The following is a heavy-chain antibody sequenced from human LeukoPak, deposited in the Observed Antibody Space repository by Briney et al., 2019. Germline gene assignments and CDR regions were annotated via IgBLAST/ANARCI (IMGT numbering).Heavy chain of an antibody. Sequence: GGSLRLSCAVSGLTFNNYAMSWVRQAPGKGLEWVSAISKSGDHTYYAASAKGRFTIYRDNSKNTQYLQMNSLRAEDTAVYYCAKDPPSSGTTFDYWGQGTLVTVSS. CDR3: AKDPPSSGTTFDY. CDR2: ISKSGDHT. V-gene: IGHV3-23*01. D-gene: IGHD2/OR15-2a*01. J-gene: IGHJ4*02. CDR1: GLTFNNYA.